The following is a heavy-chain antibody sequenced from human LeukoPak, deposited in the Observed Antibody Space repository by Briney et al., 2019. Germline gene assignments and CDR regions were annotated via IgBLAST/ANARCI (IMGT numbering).Heavy chain of an antibody. CDR2: IIPIFGTA. Sequence: SVKVSCKASGGTFSSYAISWVRQAPGQGFEWMGGIIPIFGTANYAQKFQGRVTITTDESTSTAYMELSSLRSEDTAVYYCVITLRPHFDYWGQGTLVTVSS. V-gene: IGHV1-69*05. J-gene: IGHJ4*02. CDR1: GGTFSSYA. CDR3: VITLRPHFDY. D-gene: IGHD3-3*01.